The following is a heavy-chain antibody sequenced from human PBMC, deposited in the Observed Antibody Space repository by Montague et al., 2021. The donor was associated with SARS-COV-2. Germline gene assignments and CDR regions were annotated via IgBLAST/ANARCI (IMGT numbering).Heavy chain of an antibody. V-gene: IGHV4-34*01. CDR2: INHYGST. Sequence: SETLSLTCAVYGGSFNGNYWSWIRQPPGKGLEWIGEINHYGSTNYNPSLKSRVTMSVDTSKNQFSLKLSSVTAADTAVYYCARGLPVTTLFYYFGMDVWGQGTTVTVSS. D-gene: IGHD4-11*01. CDR3: ARGLPVTTLFYYFGMDV. CDR1: GGSFNGNY. J-gene: IGHJ6*02.